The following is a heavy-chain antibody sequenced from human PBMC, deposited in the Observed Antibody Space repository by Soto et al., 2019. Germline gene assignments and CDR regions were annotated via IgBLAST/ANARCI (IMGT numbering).Heavy chain of an antibody. D-gene: IGHD3-22*01. CDR3: ARPWTSSGYYYYYY. J-gene: IGHJ4*02. CDR1: GGSISSSSYY. Sequence: PSETLSLTCTVSGGSISSSSYYWGWIRQPPGKGLEWIGSIYYSGSTYYNPSLKSRVTISVDTSKNQFSLKLSSVTAADTAVYYCARPWTSSGYYYYYYWGQGTLVTVPS. CDR2: IYYSGST. V-gene: IGHV4-39*01.